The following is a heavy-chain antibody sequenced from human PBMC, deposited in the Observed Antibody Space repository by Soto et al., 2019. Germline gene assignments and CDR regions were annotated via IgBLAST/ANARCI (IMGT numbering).Heavy chain of an antibody. D-gene: IGHD6-19*01. CDR3: SRTRLAIAVAGYFDY. CDR2: IDWDDDK. J-gene: IGHJ4*02. Sequence: SGPTLVNPTQTLTLTCTFSGFSLSSSGMCVSWIRQPPGKALGWLARIDWDDDKYYSTSLKTRLTISKDTSKNQVVLTMTNMDPVDTATYYCSRTRLAIAVAGYFDYRGQGTLVTVSS. V-gene: IGHV2-70*11. CDR1: GFSLSSSGMC.